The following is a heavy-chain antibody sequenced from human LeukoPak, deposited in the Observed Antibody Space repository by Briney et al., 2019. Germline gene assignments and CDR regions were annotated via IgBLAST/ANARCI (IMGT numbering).Heavy chain of an antibody. CDR3: ARTIVVVPAAMPYGMDV. V-gene: IGHV6-1*01. J-gene: IGHJ6*02. CDR1: GDSVSSKSTA. Sequence: SQTLSLTCAISGDSVSSKSTAWNWIRQSPSRGLEWLGRTYYRSKWYNDYAVSVKSRITINPDTSKNQFSLQLNSVTPEDTAVYYCARTIVVVPAAMPYGMDVWGQGTTVTVSS. D-gene: IGHD2-2*01. CDR2: TYYRSKWYN.